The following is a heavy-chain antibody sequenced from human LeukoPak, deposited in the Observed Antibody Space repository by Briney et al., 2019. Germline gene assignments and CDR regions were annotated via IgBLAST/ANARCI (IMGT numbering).Heavy chain of an antibody. J-gene: IGHJ3*02. CDR1: GGSISSHY. D-gene: IGHD2-15*01. CDR3: ARAKGYCSGGSCGAFDI. V-gene: IGHV4-59*11. Sequence: SETLSLTCTVSGGSISSHYWSWIRQPPGKGLEWIGYIYYSGSTNYDPSLKSRATISVDTSKNQFSLKLSSVTAADTAVYYCARAKGYCSGGSCGAFDIWGQGTMVTVSS. CDR2: IYYSGST.